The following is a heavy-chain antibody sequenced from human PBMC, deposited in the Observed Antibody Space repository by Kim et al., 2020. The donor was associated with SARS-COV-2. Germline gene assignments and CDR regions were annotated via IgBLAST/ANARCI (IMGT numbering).Heavy chain of an antibody. CDR3: ARALRFLEWLSRPYYYYGMDV. CDR2: IIPIFGTA. CDR1: GGTFSSYA. D-gene: IGHD3-3*01. Sequence: SVKVSCKASGGTFSSYAISWVRQAPGQGLEWMGGIIPIFGTANYAQKFQGRVTITADESTSTAYMELSSLRSEDTAVYYCARALRFLEWLSRPYYYYGMDVWGQGTTVTVSS. J-gene: IGHJ6*02. V-gene: IGHV1-69*13.